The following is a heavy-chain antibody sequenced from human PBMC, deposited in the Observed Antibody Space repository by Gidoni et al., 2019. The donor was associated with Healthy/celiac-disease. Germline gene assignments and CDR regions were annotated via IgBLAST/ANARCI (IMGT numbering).Heavy chain of an antibody. J-gene: IGHJ5*02. CDR3: ARLHDGDYWFDP. Sequence: EAQLVQSGAEVNKSGESLRISGKGSGSSFTTNWIGWVRQMPGKGLEWMGIIYPGDSDTRYSPSFQGQVTISADMSINTAYLQWSSLKASDTAMYFCARLHDGDYWFDPWGQGTQVTVSS. CDR1: GSSFTTNW. D-gene: IGHD4-17*01. V-gene: IGHV5-51*01. CDR2: IYPGDSDT.